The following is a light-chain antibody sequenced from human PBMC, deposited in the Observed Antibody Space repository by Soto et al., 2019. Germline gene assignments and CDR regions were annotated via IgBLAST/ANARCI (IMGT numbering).Light chain of an antibody. CDR3: GSYTSISATV. Sequence: QSALTQPASVSGSPGQSITISCTGTSSDVGRYNYVSWYQQHPGKAPKLMVYEDSHRPSVVYYRFSGSKSGNTASLTISGLQAEDEADYYCGSYTSISATVFGTGTQLTVL. V-gene: IGLV2-14*01. CDR2: EDS. CDR1: SSDVGRYNY. J-gene: IGLJ1*01.